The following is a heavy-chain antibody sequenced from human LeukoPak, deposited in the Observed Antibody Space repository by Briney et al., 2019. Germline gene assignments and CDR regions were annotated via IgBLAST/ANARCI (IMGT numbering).Heavy chain of an antibody. CDR1: GGSISSDY. CDR2: IYFSGST. D-gene: IGHD5-18*01. CDR3: ARLGYGRPPEY. V-gene: IGHV4-59*01. J-gene: IGHJ4*02. Sequence: SETLSLTCTVSGGSISSDYWGWIRQPPGKGLEWIGYIYFSGSTNYNPSLKSRVTMSVDTSKNLFSLKLTSVTAADTAVYSCARLGYGRPPEYWGQGTLVIVSS.